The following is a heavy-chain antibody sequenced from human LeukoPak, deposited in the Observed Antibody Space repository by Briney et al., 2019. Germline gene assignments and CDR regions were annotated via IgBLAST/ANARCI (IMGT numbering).Heavy chain of an antibody. CDR2: SDPEDGET. Sequence: ASVKVSCKVSGNTLTELSMQWVRQAPGKGLEWMGSSDPEDGETIYAQKFQGRVTMTRDTSTSTVYMDLSSLRSEDTAVYYCARERRPGDGYNPPDIWGQGTMVTVSS. J-gene: IGHJ3*02. CDR3: ARERRPGDGYNPPDI. D-gene: IGHD5-24*01. V-gene: IGHV1-24*01. CDR1: GNTLTELS.